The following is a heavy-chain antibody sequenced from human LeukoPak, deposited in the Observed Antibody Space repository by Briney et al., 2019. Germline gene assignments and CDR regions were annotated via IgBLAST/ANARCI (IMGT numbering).Heavy chain of an antibody. V-gene: IGHV4-38-2*02. Sequence: PSETLSLTCTVSGYSISSSYYWGWIRQPPGKGLEWIGSIYHSGSTYYNPSLKSRVTISVDTSKNQFSLKLSSVTAADTAVYYCAREPSYCSSTSCYSWFDPWGQGTLVTVSS. J-gene: IGHJ5*02. CDR2: IYHSGST. CDR3: AREPSYCSSTSCYSWFDP. D-gene: IGHD2-2*02. CDR1: GYSISSSYY.